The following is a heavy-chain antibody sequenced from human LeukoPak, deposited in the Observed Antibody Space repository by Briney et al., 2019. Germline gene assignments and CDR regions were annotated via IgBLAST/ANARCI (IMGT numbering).Heavy chain of an antibody. D-gene: IGHD3-9*01. Sequence: GGSLRLSCAASGFTFSSYEMNWVRQAPGKGLEWVSYISSSGSPIYYADSVKGRFAISRDNAKNSLYLQMNSLRAEDTAVYYCARDTYDILTGYYKWAFDIWGQGTMVTVSS. J-gene: IGHJ3*02. V-gene: IGHV3-48*03. CDR3: ARDTYDILTGYYKWAFDI. CDR1: GFTFSSYE. CDR2: ISSSGSPI.